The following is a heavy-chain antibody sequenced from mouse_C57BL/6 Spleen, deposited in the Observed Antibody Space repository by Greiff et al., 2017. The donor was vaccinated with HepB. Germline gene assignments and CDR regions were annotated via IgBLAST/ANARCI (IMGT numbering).Heavy chain of an antibody. J-gene: IGHJ2*01. CDR3: ARNPLYYGSVYYFDY. D-gene: IGHD1-1*01. CDR1: GFTFSDYG. V-gene: IGHV5-17*01. Sequence: DVKLVESGGGLVKPGGSLKLSCAASGFTFSDYGMHWVRQAPEKGLEWVAYISSGSSTIYYADTVKGRFTISRDNAKNTLFLQMTSLRSEDTAMYYCARNPLYYGSVYYFDYWGQGTTLTVSS. CDR2: ISSGSSTI.